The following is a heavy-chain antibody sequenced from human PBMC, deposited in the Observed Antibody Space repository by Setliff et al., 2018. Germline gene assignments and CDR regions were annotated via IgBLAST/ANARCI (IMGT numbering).Heavy chain of an antibody. V-gene: IGHV1-2*06. D-gene: IGHD2-2*01. CDR3: ARAPLMVVVPPDAHRFDP. Sequence: ASVKVSCKASGYIFHNYFLHWVRQAPGQGLEWMGRFHPYSGHTNYAQNFQGRVTMTMDASITTVYMELSRLTSDDTALYYCARAPLMVVVPPDAHRFDPWGQGTLVTVSS. CDR2: FHPYSGHT. J-gene: IGHJ5*02. CDR1: GYIFHNYF.